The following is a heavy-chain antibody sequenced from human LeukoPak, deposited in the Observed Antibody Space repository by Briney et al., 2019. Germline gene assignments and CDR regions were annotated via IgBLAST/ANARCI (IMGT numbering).Heavy chain of an antibody. V-gene: IGHV1-2*02. D-gene: IGHD4-23*01. CDR3: ASGNSVWATGTPAYYSDY. J-gene: IGHJ4*02. CDR1: GYTFTNYY. Sequence: ASVKLSCKTSGYTFTNYYIHWVRQAPGQGLEWMAWINPNNGGSDSAQKFQGRVTMTRDTSISTAYMELSRLRSDDTAMYYCASGNSVWATGTPAYYSDYWGQGTLVTVSS. CDR2: INPNNGGS.